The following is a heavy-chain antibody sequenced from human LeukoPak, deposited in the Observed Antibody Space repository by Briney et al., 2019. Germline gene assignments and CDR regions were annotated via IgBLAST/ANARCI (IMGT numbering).Heavy chain of an antibody. V-gene: IGHV1-3*01. J-gene: IGHJ4*02. D-gene: IGHD2-2*01. CDR2: IDAGNGDT. CDR3: ARGSTSDWPLDH. Sequence: GASVKVSCKASGYTFTGYYMHWVRQAPGQGLEWMGWIDAGNGDTRYSQKFQGRVTITRGTSASTAYIELRSLRSEDTAMYYCARGSTSDWPLDHWGQETLVTISS. CDR1: GYTFTGYY.